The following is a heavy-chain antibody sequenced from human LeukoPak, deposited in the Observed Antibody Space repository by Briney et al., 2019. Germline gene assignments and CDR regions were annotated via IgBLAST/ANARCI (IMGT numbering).Heavy chain of an antibody. V-gene: IGHV3-15*01. CDR3: TTVGSITMVRGVITLFDY. J-gene: IGHJ4*02. CDR1: GFTFSNAW. CDR2: IKSKTDGGTT. D-gene: IGHD3-10*01. Sequence: PGGSLRLSCAASGFTFSNAWMSWVRQAPGKGLEWVGRIKSKTDGGTTDYAAPVKGRFTISRDDSKNTLYLQMNSLKTEDTAVYYCTTVGSITMVRGVITLFDYWGQGTLVTVSS.